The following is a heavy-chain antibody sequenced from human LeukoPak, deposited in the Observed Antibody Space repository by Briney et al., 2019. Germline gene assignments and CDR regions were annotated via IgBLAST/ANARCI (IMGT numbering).Heavy chain of an antibody. V-gene: IGHV5-51*01. CDR3: ARRVSMNYYYYGMDV. CDR2: IYPGDSDT. Sequence: GESLKISCKGSGYSFTSYWIGWVRQMPGKGLEWMGTIYPGDSDTRYSPSFQGQVTISADKSISTAYLQWSSLKASDTAMYYCARRVSMNYYYYGMDVWGQGTTVTVSS. J-gene: IGHJ6*02. D-gene: IGHD3-22*01. CDR1: GYSFTSYW.